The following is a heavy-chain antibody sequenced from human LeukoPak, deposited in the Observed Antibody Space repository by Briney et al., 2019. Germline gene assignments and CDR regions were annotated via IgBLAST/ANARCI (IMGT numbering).Heavy chain of an antibody. Sequence: ASVKVSCKASGYTFTGYYMHWVRQAPGQALEWMVGINPSSGGTNYAQKFQGRVTMIMETCISTAYMEPSRLGSDATAVYYCASLGYCSGGSCSPSYYYYYMAVWGKGTTVTISS. J-gene: IGHJ6*03. V-gene: IGHV1-2*02. CDR3: ASLGYCSGGSCSPSYYYYYMAV. CDR2: INPSSGGT. CDR1: GYTFTGYY. D-gene: IGHD2-15*01.